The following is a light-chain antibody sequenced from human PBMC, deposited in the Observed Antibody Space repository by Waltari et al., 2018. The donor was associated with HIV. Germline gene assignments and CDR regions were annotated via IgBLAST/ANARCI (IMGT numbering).Light chain of an antibody. V-gene: IGLV1-47*01. J-gene: IGLJ1*01. CDR1: TSNVGSKF. CDR3: ATWDGSLGGVYV. Sequence: QSVLTQPPSASGTPGQRVTTSCSGTTSNVGSKFVSWYQQLTGTAPKLLIERNNRRPSGVADRFSGSKSGASASLAIRGLRAEDEGDYYCATWDGSLGGVYVFGTGTKVTVL. CDR2: RNN.